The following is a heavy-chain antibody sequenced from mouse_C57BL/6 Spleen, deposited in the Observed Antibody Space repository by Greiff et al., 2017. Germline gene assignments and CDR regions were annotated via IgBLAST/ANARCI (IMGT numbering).Heavy chain of an antibody. Sequence: QVQLQQPGAELVKPGASVKLSCKASGYTFTSYWMHWVKQRPGRGLEWIGRIDPNSGGTKYNEKFKSKATLTVDKPSSTAYMQRSSLTSEDSAVYYCAREGPQLGRGYFDVWGTGTTVTVSS. CDR1: GYTFTSYW. CDR2: IDPNSGGT. CDR3: AREGPQLGRGYFDV. J-gene: IGHJ1*03. D-gene: IGHD4-1*02. V-gene: IGHV1-72*01.